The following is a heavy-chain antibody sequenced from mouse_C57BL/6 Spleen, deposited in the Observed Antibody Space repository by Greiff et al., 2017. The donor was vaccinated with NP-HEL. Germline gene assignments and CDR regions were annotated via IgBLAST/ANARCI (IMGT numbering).Heavy chain of an antibody. V-gene: IGHV1-54*01. D-gene: IGHD3-3*01. J-gene: IGHJ3*01. CDR1: GYAFTNYL. CDR2: INPGSGGT. Sequence: QVQLKESGAELVRPGTSVKVSCKASGYAFTNYLIEWVKQRPGQGLEWIGVINPGSGGTNYNEKFKGKATLTADKSSSTAYMQLSSLTSEDSAVYFCARRAGSAWFAYWGQGTLVTVSA. CDR3: ARRAGSAWFAY.